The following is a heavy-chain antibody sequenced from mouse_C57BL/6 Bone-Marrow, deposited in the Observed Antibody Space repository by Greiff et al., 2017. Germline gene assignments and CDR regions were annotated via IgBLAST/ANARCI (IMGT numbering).Heavy chain of an antibody. Sequence: EVKVVESGGDLVKPGGSLKLSCAASGFTFSSYGMSWVRQTPDKRLEWVATISSGGSYTYYPDSVKGRFTISRDNAKNTLYLQLSSLKSEDPAMYYCARESNLHYYGSSFFAYWGQGTLVTVSA. D-gene: IGHD1-1*01. CDR3: ARESNLHYYGSSFFAY. CDR2: ISSGGSYT. V-gene: IGHV5-6*01. J-gene: IGHJ3*01. CDR1: GFTFSSYG.